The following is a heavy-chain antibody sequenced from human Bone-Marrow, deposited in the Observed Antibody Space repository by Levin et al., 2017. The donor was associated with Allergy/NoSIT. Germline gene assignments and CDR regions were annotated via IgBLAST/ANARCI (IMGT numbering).Heavy chain of an antibody. CDR2: IRSKTGGGTT. V-gene: IGHV3-15*01. D-gene: IGHD6-19*01. J-gene: IGHJ4*02. CDR1: GFSFSKAW. CDR3: TTDHLIGLGSGFDY. Sequence: TAGGSLRLSCAASGFSFSKAWMSWVRQVPGKGLEWVGRIRSKTGGGTTDYAAPVKGRFTISRDDSKNTVYLQMNTLKIEDTAVYYCTTDHLIGLGSGFDYWGLGTLVTVSS.